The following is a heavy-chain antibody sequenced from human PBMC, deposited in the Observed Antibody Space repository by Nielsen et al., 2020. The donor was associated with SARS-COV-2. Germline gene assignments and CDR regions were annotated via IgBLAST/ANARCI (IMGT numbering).Heavy chain of an antibody. V-gene: IGHV3-23*01. CDR2: ISGSGGST. D-gene: IGHD1-26*01. CDR3: AKEGNSGSDYDH. Sequence: GESLKISCAASGFTFSSYGMHWVRQAPGKGLEWVSAISGSGGSTYYADSVKGRFSISRDNSKNTLYLQMNSLRAEDTALYYCAKEGNSGSDYDHWGQGTLVTVSS. J-gene: IGHJ5*02. CDR1: GFTFSSYG.